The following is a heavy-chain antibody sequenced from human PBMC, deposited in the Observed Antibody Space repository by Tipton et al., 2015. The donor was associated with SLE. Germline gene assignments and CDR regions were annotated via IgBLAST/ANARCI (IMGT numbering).Heavy chain of an antibody. CDR1: GFTFGTYA. J-gene: IGHJ4*02. V-gene: IGHV3-7*01. D-gene: IGHD3-22*01. CDR2: RNQDDSVK. Sequence: SLRLSCAASGFTFGTYAMSWVRQVPGKGLEWVANRNQDDSVKFSVDSVKGRFTISRDNSKSTLYLQMNSLRAEDTAVHYCAKGGYFDGSARGYFDYWGQGTLVTVSS. CDR3: AKGGYFDGSARGYFDY.